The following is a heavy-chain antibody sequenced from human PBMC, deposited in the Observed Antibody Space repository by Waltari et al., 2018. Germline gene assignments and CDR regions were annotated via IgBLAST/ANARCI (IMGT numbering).Heavy chain of an antibody. CDR1: GFTFSSYG. CDR2: IWYDGSNK. CDR3: AEGPFGNWNEGVDY. Sequence: QVQLVESGGGVVQPGRSLRLSCAASGFTFSSYGLHWVRQAPGKGLEWVAVIWYDGSNKYYADSVKGRFTISRDNSKNTLYLQMNSLRAEDTAMYYCAEGPFGNWNEGVDYWGQGTLVTVSS. D-gene: IGHD1-1*01. J-gene: IGHJ4*02. V-gene: IGHV3-30*18.